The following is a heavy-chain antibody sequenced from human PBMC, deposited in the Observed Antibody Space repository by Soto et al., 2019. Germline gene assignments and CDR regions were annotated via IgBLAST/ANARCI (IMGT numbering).Heavy chain of an antibody. CDR2: ISSGSSYI. CDR3: ARVINQQLVGTGDY. D-gene: IGHD6-13*01. V-gene: IGHV3-21*01. CDR1: GFTFSTYT. Sequence: EVQLVESGGGLVKPGGSLRLSCAASGFTFSTYTMKWVRQAPGKGLEWVSSISSGSSYIYYADSVRGRFTISRDNAKNSLFMQVNSLRCEDTAVYYCARVINQQLVGTGDYWGQGTLVTVSS. J-gene: IGHJ4*02.